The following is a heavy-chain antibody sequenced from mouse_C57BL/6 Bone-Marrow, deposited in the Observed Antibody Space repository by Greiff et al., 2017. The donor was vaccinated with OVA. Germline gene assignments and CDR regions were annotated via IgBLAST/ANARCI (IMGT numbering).Heavy chain of an antibody. D-gene: IGHD1-1*01. CDR3: ARRVYYGSSYYFDY. J-gene: IGHJ2*01. V-gene: IGHV5-9*01. Sequence: DVKLVESGGGLVKPGGSLKLSCAASGFTFSSYTMSWVRQTPEKRLEWVATISGGGGNTYYPDSVKGRFTISRDNAKNTLYLQMSSLRSEDTALYYCARRVYYGSSYYFDYWGQGTTLTVST. CDR1: GFTFSSYT. CDR2: ISGGGGNT.